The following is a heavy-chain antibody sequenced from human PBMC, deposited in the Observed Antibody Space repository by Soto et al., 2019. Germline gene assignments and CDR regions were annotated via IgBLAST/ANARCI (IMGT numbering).Heavy chain of an antibody. Sequence: EVQVVESGGGLVQPGGSLRLSCAASGFTFSRYDMHWVRQATGRGLEWVSGIGTSGDTYYAGSVKGRFTISRENAKNSVYLQMNSLSAGDTAVDYCARGALGFDPWGQGTLVAVSS. CDR1: GFTFSRYD. D-gene: IGHD6-6*01. V-gene: IGHV3-13*04. J-gene: IGHJ5*02. CDR3: ARGALGFDP. CDR2: IGTSGDT.